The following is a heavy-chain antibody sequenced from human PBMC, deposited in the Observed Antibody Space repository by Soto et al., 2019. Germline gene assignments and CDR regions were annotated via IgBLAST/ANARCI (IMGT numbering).Heavy chain of an antibody. CDR1: GGTFSSYA. J-gene: IGHJ6*02. Sequence: QVQLVQSGAEVKKPGSSVKVSCKASGGTFSSYAISWVRQAPGQGLEWMGGIIPIFGTANYAQKFQGRVTTTAGEATSTAYMALSSLRSEDTAVYYCASRLAAAGAYYYYGMDVWGRGTTVTVSS. V-gene: IGHV1-69*12. D-gene: IGHD6-13*01. CDR2: IIPIFGTA. CDR3: ASRLAAAGAYYYYGMDV.